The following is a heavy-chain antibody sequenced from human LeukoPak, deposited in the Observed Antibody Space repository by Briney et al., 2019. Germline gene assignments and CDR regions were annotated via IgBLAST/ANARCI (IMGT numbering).Heavy chain of an antibody. V-gene: IGHV4-38-2*02. Sequence: KPSETLSLTCTVSGYSISSGYYWGWIRQPPGKGLEWIGSVYHSGSTYYNPSLKSRVTTSVDTSKNQFSLKLSSVTAADTAVYYCARVVILTGYYYDAFDIWGQGTMVTVSS. CDR1: GYSISSGYY. J-gene: IGHJ3*02. CDR2: VYHSGST. CDR3: ARVVILTGYYYDAFDI. D-gene: IGHD3-9*01.